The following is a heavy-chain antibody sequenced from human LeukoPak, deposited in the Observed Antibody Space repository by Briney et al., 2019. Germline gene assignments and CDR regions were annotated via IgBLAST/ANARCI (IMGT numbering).Heavy chain of an antibody. CDR2: ISGSGGST. D-gene: IGHD3-3*01. J-gene: IGHJ6*03. CDR1: GFISSSYV. CDR3: AKGKEWLPPHYYYYYYMDV. Sequence: GGSLRLSCAVSGFISSSYVMSWVRQAPGKGLEWVSVISGSGGSTFYADSVKGRFTISRDSAKNTLYLQMNSLRAEDTAVYYCAKGKEWLPPHYYYYYYMDVWGKGTTVTVSS. V-gene: IGHV3-23*01.